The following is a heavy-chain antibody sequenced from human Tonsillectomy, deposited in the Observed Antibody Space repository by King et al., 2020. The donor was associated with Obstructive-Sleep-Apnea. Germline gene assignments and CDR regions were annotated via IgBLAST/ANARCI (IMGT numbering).Heavy chain of an antibody. J-gene: IGHJ4*02. D-gene: IGHD5-12*01. Sequence: VQLQESGPGLVKPSETLSLTCTVSGGSISNYYLSWIRHPPGKGLEWIGYMYYSGNTNFNPPLKSRVTISEDTSKTQLPLRLSSVTAADTAVYYCARHRGVEDYGGYGDYFDYWGQGTLVTVSS. V-gene: IGHV4-59*08. CDR2: MYYSGNT. CDR1: GGSISNYY. CDR3: ARHRGVEDYGGYGDYFDY.